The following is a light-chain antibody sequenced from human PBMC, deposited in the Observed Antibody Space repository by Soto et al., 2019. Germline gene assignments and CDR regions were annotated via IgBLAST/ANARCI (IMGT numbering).Light chain of an antibody. Sequence: QSVLTQPPSVSGAPGQRVSISCTGSSSNIGAGYDVHWYQQLPGTAPKLLIYLNNNRPSGVPDRFSGSKSGTSASLAITGLQAEDEADYYCQSYDSSLSGSGFGGGTKLTVL. CDR1: SSNIGAGYD. CDR3: QSYDSSLSGSG. V-gene: IGLV1-40*01. J-gene: IGLJ2*01. CDR2: LNN.